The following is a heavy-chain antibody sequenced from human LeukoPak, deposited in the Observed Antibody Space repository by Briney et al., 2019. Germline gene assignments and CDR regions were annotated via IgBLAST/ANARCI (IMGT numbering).Heavy chain of an antibody. Sequence: PGGSLRLSCVASGLTFSSYGMHWIRQAPGKGLEWVAFTQYDESNKYNADSVKGRFTISRDNSKNTLFLQMNSLRAEDTAVYFCAKDRAMQGYYDSTGYYGNFYCMDVWGKGTTVTVSS. J-gene: IGHJ6*03. CDR2: TQYDESNK. D-gene: IGHD3-22*01. CDR3: AKDRAMQGYYDSTGYYGNFYCMDV. V-gene: IGHV3-30*02. CDR1: GLTFSSYG.